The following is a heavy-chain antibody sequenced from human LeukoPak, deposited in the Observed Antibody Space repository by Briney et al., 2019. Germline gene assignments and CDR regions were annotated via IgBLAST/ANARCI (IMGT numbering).Heavy chain of an antibody. CDR1: GYSISSGYY. Sequence: PSETLSLTCAVSGYSISSGYYWGWIRQPPGKGLEWIGGIYHSGSSYYNPSIKNRVTISVDTSNNQVSMKLSSVTAADTAVYYCARQPIVVVPAAIEHAFDIWGQGTMVTVSS. J-gene: IGHJ3*02. CDR3: ARQPIVVVPAAIEHAFDI. CDR2: IYHSGSS. D-gene: IGHD2-2*01. V-gene: IGHV4-38-2*01.